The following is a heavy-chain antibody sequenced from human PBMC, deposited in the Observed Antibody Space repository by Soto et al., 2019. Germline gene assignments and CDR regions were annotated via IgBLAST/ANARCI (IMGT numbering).Heavy chain of an antibody. V-gene: IGHV3-64*01. Sequence: EVQLVESGGGLVQPGGSLRLSCAASGFTFSSYAMHWVRQAPGKGLEYVSAISSNGGSTHYANSEKGRFTLSRDNSKNTLYLQMGSLRAEDMAVYYCARDGLRQYAFDIWGQGTMVTVSS. CDR3: ARDGLRQYAFDI. CDR2: ISSNGGST. D-gene: IGHD4-17*01. CDR1: GFTFSSYA. J-gene: IGHJ3*02.